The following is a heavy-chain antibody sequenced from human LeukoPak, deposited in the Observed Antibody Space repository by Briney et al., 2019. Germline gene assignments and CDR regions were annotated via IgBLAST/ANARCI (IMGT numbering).Heavy chain of an antibody. J-gene: IGHJ4*02. V-gene: IGHV5-51*01. D-gene: IGHD3-22*01. CDR1: GYSFTSYW. Sequence: GESLKISCQGSGYSFTSYWIGWVRQMPGKGLEWMGIIYPGDSDTRYSPSFQGQVTISVDKSISTAYLQWSSLKASDTAMYYCARLPYYDSSGYLDYWGQGTLVTVSS. CDR3: ARLPYYDSSGYLDY. CDR2: IYPGDSDT.